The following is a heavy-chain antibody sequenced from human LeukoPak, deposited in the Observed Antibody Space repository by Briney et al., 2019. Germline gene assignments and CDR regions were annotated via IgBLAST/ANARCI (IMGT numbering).Heavy chain of an antibody. CDR1: GYTFTNFY. J-gene: IGHJ4*02. Sequence: ASVTVSCTASGYTFTNFYIRWVRQATGQGLEWMGKINPSGGTTSYAQKFQGRVAMTRDTSTSTVYMDLSGLTSEDTAVYYCARTIVDGGTNYWGQGTLVTVSS. CDR2: INPSGGTT. D-gene: IGHD2/OR15-2a*01. CDR3: ARTIVDGGTNY. V-gene: IGHV1-46*01.